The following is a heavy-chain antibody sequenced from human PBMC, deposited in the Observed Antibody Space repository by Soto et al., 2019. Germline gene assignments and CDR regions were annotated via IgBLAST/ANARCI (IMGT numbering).Heavy chain of an antibody. J-gene: IGHJ4*02. Sequence: SETLSLTCTLSGDSTIVYYWTWIRPPAGKGLEWIGSIYNSGITNFNPSLKGRVTMSVDTPKNQFSLKANSVTAADTAVYYCASMYDSSGYYEFDYWGQGTLVTVSS. V-gene: IGHV4-4*07. CDR2: IYNSGIT. CDR3: ASMYDSSGYYEFDY. CDR1: GDSTIVYY. D-gene: IGHD3-22*01.